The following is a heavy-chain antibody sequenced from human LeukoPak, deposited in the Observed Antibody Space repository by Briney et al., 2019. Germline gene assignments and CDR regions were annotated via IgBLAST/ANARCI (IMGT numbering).Heavy chain of an antibody. Sequence: PGGSLRPSCAASGFTFSSYAMSWVRQAPGKGLEWVSAISGSGGSTYYADSVKGRFTISRDNSKNTLYLQMNSLRAEDTAVNYCAKGTMVRGVIITPFDYWGQGTLVTVSS. V-gene: IGHV3-23*01. CDR3: AKGTMVRGVIITPFDY. CDR1: GFTFSSYA. D-gene: IGHD3-10*01. J-gene: IGHJ4*02. CDR2: ISGSGGST.